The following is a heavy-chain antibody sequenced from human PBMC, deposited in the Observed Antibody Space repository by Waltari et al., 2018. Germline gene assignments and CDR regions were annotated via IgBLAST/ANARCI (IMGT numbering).Heavy chain of an antibody. D-gene: IGHD6-13*01. V-gene: IGHV1-69*01. J-gene: IGHJ1*01. CDR2: IIPIFGTA. Sequence: QVQLVQSGAEVKKPGSSVKVSCKASGGTFSSYAISWVRQAPGQGLEWMGGIIPIFGTANYAQKFQGRVTITADESTSTAYMELSSLRSEDTAVYYCARGHSSSWYRFEYFQHWGQGTLVTVSS. CDR1: GGTFSSYA. CDR3: ARGHSSSWYRFEYFQH.